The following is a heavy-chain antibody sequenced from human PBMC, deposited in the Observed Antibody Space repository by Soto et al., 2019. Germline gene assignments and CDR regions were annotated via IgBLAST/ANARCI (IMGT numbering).Heavy chain of an antibody. D-gene: IGHD1-26*01. Sequence: EVQLVESGGGLVKPGASLRLSCTFTFSSYSLNWVRQAPGKGLEWVSSISSGSAYIKYADSVKGRFTISRDNANNLLYLQMGSLRVDDSAVYYCTRDEGGSYDTWSNPWGQGTLVTVSS. J-gene: IGHJ5*02. CDR1: TFSSYS. V-gene: IGHV3-21*01. CDR3: TRDEGGSYDTWSNP. CDR2: ISSGSAYI.